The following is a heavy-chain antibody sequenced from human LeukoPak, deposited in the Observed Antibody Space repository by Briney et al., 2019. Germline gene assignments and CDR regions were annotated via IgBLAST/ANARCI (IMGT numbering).Heavy chain of an antibody. J-gene: IGHJ4*02. CDR3: ARFRFSTRREDFDS. V-gene: IGHV3-48*02. D-gene: IGHD2-2*01. Sequence: PGGSLRLSCTASGFTFDDYGMSWVCQAPGKGLEWVASIGSSSSNINYADSVEGRFTISRDNADKSLYLQMNSLRDEDTAVYYCARFRFSTRREDFDSWGQGTLVIVSS. CDR2: IGSSSSNI. CDR1: GFTFDDYG.